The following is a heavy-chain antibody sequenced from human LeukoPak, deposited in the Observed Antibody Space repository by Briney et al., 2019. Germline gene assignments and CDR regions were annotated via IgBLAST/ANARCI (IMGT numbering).Heavy chain of an antibody. CDR1: GFTVSNNY. J-gene: IGHJ4*02. CDR2: MYSNGAT. V-gene: IGHV3-53*01. D-gene: IGHD5-18*01. CDR3: ARGYNWHFDS. Sequence: PGGSLRLSCAASGFTVSNNYLTWVRQVPGKGLEWVSYMYSNGATFYTDSVRGRFTISRDNSKNTLYLQMNSLRVEDTAVYYCARGYNWHFDSWGQGTLVTVSS.